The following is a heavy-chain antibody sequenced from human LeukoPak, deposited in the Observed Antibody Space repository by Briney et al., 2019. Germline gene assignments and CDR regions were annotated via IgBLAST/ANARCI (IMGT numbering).Heavy chain of an antibody. CDR3: ARDRGATISENYYFDY. Sequence: GASVKVSCKASGYTFTGYYMHWVRQAPGQGLEWMGWINPNSGGTNCAQKFQGRVTMTRDTSISTAYMELSRLRSDDTAVYYCARDRGATISENYYFDYWGQGTLVTVSS. V-gene: IGHV1-2*02. CDR1: GYTFTGYY. CDR2: INPNSGGT. J-gene: IGHJ4*02. D-gene: IGHD1-26*01.